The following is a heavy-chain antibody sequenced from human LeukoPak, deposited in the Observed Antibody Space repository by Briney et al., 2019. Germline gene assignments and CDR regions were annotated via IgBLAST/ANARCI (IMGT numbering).Heavy chain of an antibody. CDR3: AREPGDV. CDR2: ITGSGGNT. CDR1: GFIFSSYS. V-gene: IGHV3-23*01. J-gene: IGHJ6*02. Sequence: GGSLRLSCAASGFIFSSYSMSWVRQAPGKGLEWVSVITGSGGNTYYADSVKGRFTISRDNSKNTLYLQMNSLRAEDTAVYYCAREPGDVWGQGTTVTVSS.